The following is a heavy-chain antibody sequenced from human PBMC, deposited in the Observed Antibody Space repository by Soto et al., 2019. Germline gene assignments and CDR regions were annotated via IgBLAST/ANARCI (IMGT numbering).Heavy chain of an antibody. J-gene: IGHJ4*02. V-gene: IGHV3-21*01. D-gene: IGHD2-15*01. Sequence: PGGSLRLSCAASGFTFSSYSMNWVRQAPGKGLEWVSSISSSSSYIYYADSVKGRFTISRDNAKNSLYLQMNSLRAEDTAVYYCAREVVVAATLDYWGQGTLVTVSS. CDR3: AREVVVAATLDY. CDR2: ISSSSSYI. CDR1: GFTFSSYS.